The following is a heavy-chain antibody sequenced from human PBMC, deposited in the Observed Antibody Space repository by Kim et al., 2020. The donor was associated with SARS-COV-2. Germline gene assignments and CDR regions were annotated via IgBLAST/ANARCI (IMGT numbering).Heavy chain of an antibody. CDR1: GFTFSSYS. J-gene: IGHJ4*02. CDR2: SSGSRNYK. Sequence: GGSLRLSCAASGFTFSSYSLHWVRQAPGKGLEWVSFSSGSRNYKYYADSVKGRFTISRDNAKNSLYLQMNSLRDEDTAVYYCARDQGSDVYGSGSYFPDSCGERALVTVSS. V-gene: IGHV3-21*06. CDR3: ARDQGSDVYGSGSYFPDS. D-gene: IGHD3-10*01.